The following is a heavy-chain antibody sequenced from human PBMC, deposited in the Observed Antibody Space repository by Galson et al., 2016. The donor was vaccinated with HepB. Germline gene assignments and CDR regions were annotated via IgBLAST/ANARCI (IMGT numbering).Heavy chain of an antibody. CDR3: ARHFSGSY. V-gene: IGHV3-7*03. CDR2: INPDGSQT. D-gene: IGHD3-22*01. Sequence: SLRLSCAASGFTFRTSWMSWVRQPPGKGPEWVANINPDGSQTYYVDSVKGRFTISRDNAKKSLYLQMNSLRAEDTAMYFCARHFSGSYLGQGTLVTVSS. J-gene: IGHJ4*02. CDR1: GFTFRTSW.